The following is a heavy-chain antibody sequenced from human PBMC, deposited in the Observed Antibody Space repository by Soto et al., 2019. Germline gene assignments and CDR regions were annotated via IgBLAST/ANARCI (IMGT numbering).Heavy chain of an antibody. CDR2: ISGSGDST. Sequence: EVQLLESGGGLVQPGGSLRLSCAASGFTFSTYAMNWVRQAPGKGLEWVSGISGSGDSTYYADSVKGRFTVSRDNSKSTMYLRMSSLRAEDTAVFYCAKERSSGASCDCWGQGTLVTVSS. V-gene: IGHV3-23*01. CDR1: GFTFSTYA. D-gene: IGHD6-19*01. J-gene: IGHJ4*02. CDR3: AKERSSGASCDC.